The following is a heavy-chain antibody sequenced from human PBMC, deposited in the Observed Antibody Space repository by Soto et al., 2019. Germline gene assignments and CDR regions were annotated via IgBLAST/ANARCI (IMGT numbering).Heavy chain of an antibody. CDR1: GGSINSYY. CDR2: IYYSGST. V-gene: IGHV4-59*01. CDR3: AREKLERPGPFHS. Sequence: SETLSLTCTVSGGSINSYYWSWIRRPPGRGLEWIGNIYYSGSTNYSPSLKSRVTISVDTSKNQISLNLSSVTDADTAVYYCAREKLERPGPFHSSGQGTRVTVSS. D-gene: IGHD1-1*01. J-gene: IGHJ3*02.